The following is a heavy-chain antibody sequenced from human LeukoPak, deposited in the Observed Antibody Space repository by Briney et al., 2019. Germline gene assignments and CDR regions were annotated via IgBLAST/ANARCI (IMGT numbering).Heavy chain of an antibody. D-gene: IGHD2-15*01. CDR2: IIPIFGTA. CDR1: GGTFSSYA. CDR3: ARGPCSGGSCYWFDP. J-gene: IGHJ5*02. Sequence: GSSVKVSCKASGGTFSSYAISWVRQAPGQGLEWMGGIIPIFGTANYAQKFQGRVTITTDESTSTAYMELSGLRSEDTAVYYCARGPCSGGSCYWFDPWGQGTLVTVSS. V-gene: IGHV1-69*05.